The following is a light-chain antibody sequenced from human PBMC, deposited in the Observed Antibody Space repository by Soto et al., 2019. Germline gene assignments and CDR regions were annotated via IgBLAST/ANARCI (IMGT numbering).Light chain of an antibody. CDR3: QQYGYSLPGA. CDR1: PRLTSMY. Sequence: EVVLTQAPGTLSLSLGEIATLSCRASPRLTSMYVSWPQQKNGQAPRLLTYGTSSRATGIPDRFSGSGSGTDFTLTISSLEPEDFAVYYCQQYGYSLPGAFGQGTRVEIK. J-gene: IGKJ1*01. V-gene: IGKV3-20*01. CDR2: GTS.